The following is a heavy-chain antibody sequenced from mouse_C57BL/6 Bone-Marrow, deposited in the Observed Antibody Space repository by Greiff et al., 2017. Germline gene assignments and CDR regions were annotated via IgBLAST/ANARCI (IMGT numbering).Heavy chain of an antibody. D-gene: IGHD2-5*01. Sequence: QVQLQQSGAELARPGAPVKMSCKASGYTSTSYTMHWVNQRLGQGLEWIGYINPSSGYTKYNQKFKDKATLTADKSSSTAYMQLSSLTSEDSAVYYCARTYYSNFGFAYWGQGTLVTVSA. CDR2: INPSSGYT. J-gene: IGHJ3*01. CDR1: GYTSTSYT. CDR3: ARTYYSNFGFAY. V-gene: IGHV1-4*01.